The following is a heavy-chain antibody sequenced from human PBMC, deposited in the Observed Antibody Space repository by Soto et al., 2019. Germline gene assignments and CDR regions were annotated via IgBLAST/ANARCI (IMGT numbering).Heavy chain of an antibody. J-gene: IGHJ4*02. Sequence: QVQLVESGGGVVQPGRSLRLSCAASGFTFSAYGMHWVRQAPGRGLEWVALMSYDGSNKYYADSVKGRFTISRDNSKNTLYLQMNSLRTEDTAVYYCAKTDYSSSSKVDYWGQGTLVTVSS. CDR1: GFTFSAYG. CDR2: MSYDGSNK. D-gene: IGHD6-6*01. CDR3: AKTDYSSSSKVDY. V-gene: IGHV3-30*18.